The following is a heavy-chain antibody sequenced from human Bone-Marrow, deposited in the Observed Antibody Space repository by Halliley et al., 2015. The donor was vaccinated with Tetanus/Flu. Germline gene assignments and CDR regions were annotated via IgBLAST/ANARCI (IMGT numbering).Heavy chain of an antibody. Sequence: SLRLSCVASGFIFRSFEMNWVRQAPGKGPEWISYISNSGSTIFYADSVEGRFTVSRDNAKNSVFLQMNSLRVEDTAVYYCARDFTGEVTALHYYYGMDVWGQGTTVTVSS. V-gene: IGHV3-48*03. CDR1: GFIFRSFE. CDR3: ARDFTGEVTALHYYYGMDV. CDR2: ISNSGSTI. J-gene: IGHJ6*02. D-gene: IGHD2-21*02.